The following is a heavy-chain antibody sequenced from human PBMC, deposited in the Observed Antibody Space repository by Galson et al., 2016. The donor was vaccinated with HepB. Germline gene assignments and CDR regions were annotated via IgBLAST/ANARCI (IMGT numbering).Heavy chain of an antibody. CDR1: GFSLSDSY. Sequence: SLRLSCAVSGFSLSDSYMTWVRQTPGERLEWVSVVYGGGTTYYADTVKGRFTISRDTSKSTVYLQMNSLRVEDTAVYYCVRSLYTTSRVSWGQGTVVTVSS. J-gene: IGHJ5*02. V-gene: IGHV3-66*01. CDR3: VRSLYTTSRVS. D-gene: IGHD2-2*02. CDR2: VYGGGTT.